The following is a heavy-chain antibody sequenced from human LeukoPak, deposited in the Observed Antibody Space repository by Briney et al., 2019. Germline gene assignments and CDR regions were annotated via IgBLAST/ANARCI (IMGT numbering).Heavy chain of an antibody. Sequence: PGRSLRLSCTASGITLRNYGMHWVRQAPGKGLEWVALIYYDGSDKYYADSVKGRFTISRDNSKNILYLQMNSLRAEDTAVYYCATITGSYYKPDSWGQGTLVTVSS. J-gene: IGHJ4*02. D-gene: IGHD3-10*01. CDR1: GITLRNYG. V-gene: IGHV3-33*01. CDR3: ATITGSYYKPDS. CDR2: IYYDGSDK.